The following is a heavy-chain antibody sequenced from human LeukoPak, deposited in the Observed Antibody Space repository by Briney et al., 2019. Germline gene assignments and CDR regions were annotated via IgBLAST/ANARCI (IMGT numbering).Heavy chain of an antibody. CDR3: ARDAGGRTQREGWFDP. J-gene: IGHJ5*02. V-gene: IGHV3-23*01. CDR2: ISPSGDIT. CDR1: GFTFSNHG. Sequence: GGSLRLSCAASGFTFSNHGMNWVRQAPGKGLEWVSGISPSGDITYYADSVKGRFTISRDNAKNSLYLQMKSLRVEDTGVYYCARDAGGRTQREGWFDPWGQGTLVTVSS. D-gene: IGHD1-26*01.